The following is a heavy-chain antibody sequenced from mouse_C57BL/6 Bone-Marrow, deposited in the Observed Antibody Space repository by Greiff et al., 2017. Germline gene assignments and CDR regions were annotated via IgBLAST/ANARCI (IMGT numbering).Heavy chain of an antibody. D-gene: IGHD1-1*01. CDR3: ARRDITTVVVDY. CDR2: ISSGSSTI. V-gene: IGHV5-17*01. Sequence: EVQVVESGGGLVKPGGSLKLSCAASGFTFSDYGMHWVRQAPEKGLEWVAYISSGSSTIYYADTVKGRFTIYRDNAKNNLFLQMTSLRSEDTDMYYCARRDITTVVVDYWGQGTTLTVSS. J-gene: IGHJ2*01. CDR1: GFTFSDYG.